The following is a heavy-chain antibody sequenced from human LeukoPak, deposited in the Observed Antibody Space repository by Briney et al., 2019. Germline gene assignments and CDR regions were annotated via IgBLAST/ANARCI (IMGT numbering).Heavy chain of an antibody. CDR3: ARVGFGELDEGP. CDR1: GFTFSSYS. CDR2: IYSGGST. D-gene: IGHD3-10*01. J-gene: IGHJ5*02. Sequence: QSGGSLRLSCAASGFTFSSYSMSWVRQAPGKGLEWVSVIYSGGSTYYADSVKGRFTISRDNSKNTLYLQMNSLRAEDTAVYYCARVGFGELDEGPWGQGTLVTVSS. V-gene: IGHV3-66*01.